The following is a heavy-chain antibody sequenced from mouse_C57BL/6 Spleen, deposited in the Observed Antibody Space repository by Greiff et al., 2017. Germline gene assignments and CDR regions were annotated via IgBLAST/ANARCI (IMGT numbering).Heavy chain of an antibody. J-gene: IGHJ2*01. Sequence: QVQLQQSGAELVRPGTSVKVSCKASGYAFTNYLIEWVKQRPGQGLEWIGVINPGSGGTNYNEKFKGKATLTADKSSITAYMQLSSLTSEDSAVYFCARGGDYFDYWGQGTTLTVSS. CDR3: ARGGDYFDY. V-gene: IGHV1-54*01. CDR1: GYAFTNYL. CDR2: INPGSGGT.